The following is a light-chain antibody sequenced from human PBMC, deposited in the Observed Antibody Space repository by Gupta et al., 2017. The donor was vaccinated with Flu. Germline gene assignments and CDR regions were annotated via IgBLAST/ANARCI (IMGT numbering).Light chain of an antibody. CDR3: ETWDANTHRVV. CDR2: LEGSGNY. CDR1: SGHSTYI. V-gene: IGLV4-60*03. J-gene: IGLJ2*01. Sequence: QPVLTQSSSASASLGSSVKLTCTLSSGHSTYIIAWHQQQPGKAPRLLMRLEGSGNYNRGSGVPDRFSGSSSGADRYLTISNLQPEDEADYYCETWDANTHRVVFGGGTKL.